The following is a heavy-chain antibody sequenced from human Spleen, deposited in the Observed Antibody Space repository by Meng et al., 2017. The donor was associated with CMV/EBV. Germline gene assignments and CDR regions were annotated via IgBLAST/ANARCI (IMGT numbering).Heavy chain of an antibody. CDR2: IYYSGST. Sequence: SETLSLTCTVSGGSVSSGSYYWSWIRQPPGKGLEWIGYIYYSGSTNYNPSLKSRVTISVDTSKNQFSLKLSSVTAADTAVYYCARGAGKARTFSSAYVYYGMDVWGQGSTVTVSS. D-gene: IGHD5-18*01. CDR3: ARGAGKARTFSSAYVYYGMDV. CDR1: GGSVSSGSYY. J-gene: IGHJ6*02. V-gene: IGHV4-61*01.